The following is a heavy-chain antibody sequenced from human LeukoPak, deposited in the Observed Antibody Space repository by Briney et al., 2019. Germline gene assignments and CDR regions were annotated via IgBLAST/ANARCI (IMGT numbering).Heavy chain of an antibody. V-gene: IGHV3-23*01. D-gene: IGHD6-13*01. J-gene: IGHJ4*02. Sequence: GGSLRLSCAASGFTFSSYAMSWVRQAPGEGLEWVSAISGSGGSTYYADSVKGRFTISRDNSKNTLYLQMNSLRAEDTAVYYCEKSPLGDSSSWRTPFDYWGQGTLVTVSS. CDR1: GFTFSSYA. CDR3: EKSPLGDSSSWRTPFDY. CDR2: ISGSGGST.